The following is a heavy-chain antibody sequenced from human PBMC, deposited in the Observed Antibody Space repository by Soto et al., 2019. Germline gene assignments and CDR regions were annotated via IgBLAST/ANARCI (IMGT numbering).Heavy chain of an antibody. J-gene: IGHJ4*02. D-gene: IGHD4-4*01. V-gene: IGHV3-30*18. CDR3: AKDRGDYSRYFDC. CDR1: GFTFSSYG. Sequence: PGGSLRLSCAASGFTFSSYGMHWVRQAPGKGLEWVAVISYDGSNKYYADSVKGRFTISRDNSKNTLYLQMNSLRAEDTAVYYCAKDRGDYSRYFDCWGQGTLVTVSS. CDR2: ISYDGSNK.